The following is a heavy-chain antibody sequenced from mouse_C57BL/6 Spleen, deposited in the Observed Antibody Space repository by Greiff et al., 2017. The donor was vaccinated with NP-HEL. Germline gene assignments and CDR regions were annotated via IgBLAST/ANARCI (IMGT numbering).Heavy chain of an antibody. D-gene: IGHD1-1*02. CDR1: GSAFSSSW. CDR2: IYPGDGDT. V-gene: IGHV1-80*01. CDR3: ARRYGPYAMDY. Sequence: QVQLQQSGAELVKPGASVKISCKASGSAFSSSWMNWVKQRPGKGLEWIGQIYPGDGDTNYNGKFKGKATLTADKSSSTAYMQLSSLTSEDSAVYFCARRYGPYAMDYWGQGTSVTVSS. J-gene: IGHJ4*01.